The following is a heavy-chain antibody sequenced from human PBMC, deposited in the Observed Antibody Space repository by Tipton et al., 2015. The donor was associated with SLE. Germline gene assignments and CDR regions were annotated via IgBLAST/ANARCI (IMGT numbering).Heavy chain of an antibody. CDR2: INHRGIT. Sequence: TLSLTCAVYGGSFSGYYWTWIRQPPGKGLEWIGEINHRGITNYNPSRKSLDTVAVDTSKNQFSLKLSSVTAADTAVYYCARGRGSSGLDYWGQGTLVTVSS. CDR3: ARGRGSSGLDY. J-gene: IGHJ4*02. CDR1: GGSFSGYY. D-gene: IGHD3-22*01. V-gene: IGHV4-34*01.